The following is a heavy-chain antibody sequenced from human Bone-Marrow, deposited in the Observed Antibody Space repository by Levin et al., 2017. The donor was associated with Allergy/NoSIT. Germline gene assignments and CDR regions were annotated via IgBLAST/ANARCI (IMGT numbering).Heavy chain of an antibody. D-gene: IGHD3-22*01. CDR1: GGSIRSASYF. CDR2: IYTTGST. V-gene: IGHV4-61*02. Sequence: PSETLSLTCTVSGGSIRSASYFWSWIRQSAGKGLEWIGRIYTTGSTNINPSLKSRVSISVDTSNNQFSLKLSSVTAADTAVYFCATASTMIGAFDIWGQGRVVTVSS. CDR3: ATASTMIGAFDI. J-gene: IGHJ3*02.